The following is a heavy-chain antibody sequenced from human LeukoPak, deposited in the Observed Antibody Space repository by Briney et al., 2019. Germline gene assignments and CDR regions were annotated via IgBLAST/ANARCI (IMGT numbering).Heavy chain of an antibody. CDR3: TTDQVVRGVTNDY. D-gene: IGHD3-10*01. J-gene: IGHJ4*02. V-gene: IGHV3-15*01. CDR2: IKSKTDGGTT. CDR1: GFTFRSAW. Sequence: GGSLRLSCVASGFTFRSAWMNWSRQAPGRGLEWVGRIKSKTDGGTTDYAAPVKGKFTISSDDSKTTLYLQMNSLQTEDTAVYYCTTDQVVRGVTNDYWGQGTLVTVSS.